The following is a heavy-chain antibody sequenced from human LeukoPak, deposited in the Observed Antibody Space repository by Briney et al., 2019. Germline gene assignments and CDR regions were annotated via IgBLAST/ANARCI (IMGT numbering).Heavy chain of an antibody. CDR1: GYTFTSYG. D-gene: IGHD3-10*01. J-gene: IGHJ4*02. CDR2: ISAYNGNT. Sequence: ASVKVSCKASGYTFTSYGISWVRQAPGQGLEWMGWISAYNGNTNYAQKLQGRVTMTTDTSTSTAYMELRSLGSDDTAVYYCARDRDYYGSGSYYSKIDYWGQGTLVTVSS. CDR3: ARDRDYYGSGSYYSKIDY. V-gene: IGHV1-18*04.